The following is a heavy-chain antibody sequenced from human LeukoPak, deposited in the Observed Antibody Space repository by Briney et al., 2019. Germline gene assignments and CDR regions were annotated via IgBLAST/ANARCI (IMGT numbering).Heavy chain of an antibody. CDR2: ISYDGSNK. V-gene: IGHV3-30*04. Sequence: PGGSLRLSCAASGFTFSSYAMHWVRQAPGKGLEWVAVISYDGSNKYYADSVKGRFTISRDNSKNTLYLQMNSLRAEDTAVYYCARDGLQQLENWFDPWGQGTLVTVSS. J-gene: IGHJ5*02. CDR3: ARDGLQQLENWFDP. CDR1: GFTFSSYA. D-gene: IGHD6-13*01.